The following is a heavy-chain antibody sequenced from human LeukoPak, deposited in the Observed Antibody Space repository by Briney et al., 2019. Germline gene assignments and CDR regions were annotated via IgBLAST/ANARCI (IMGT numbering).Heavy chain of an antibody. Sequence: GASVKVSFKASGYTFTIYGISWVRQAPGQGLEWMGWISGYNGNTNYAQKLQGRVSITTDTSTSTAYMELRSLRSDDTAVYYCARAEGGAFDIWGQGTVVTVSA. V-gene: IGHV1-18*01. CDR1: GYTFTIYG. CDR2: ISGYNGNT. CDR3: ARAEGGAFDI. D-gene: IGHD3-16*01. J-gene: IGHJ3*02.